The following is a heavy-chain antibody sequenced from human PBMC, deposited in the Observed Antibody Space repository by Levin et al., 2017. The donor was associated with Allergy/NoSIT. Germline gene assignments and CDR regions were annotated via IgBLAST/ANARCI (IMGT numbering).Heavy chain of an antibody. CDR2: VSDDGDIK. J-gene: IGHJ5*02. CDR3: VKGGSVGGYDQDHAS. D-gene: IGHD5-12*01. Sequence: LSLTCAASGFRFDNSAMHWVRPAPGKGLEWLAVVSDDGDIKYHAESVAGRFSISRDNSKNTTFLQMDTLTKDDTAVYYCVKGGSVGGYDQDHASWGQGALVTVSS. V-gene: IGHV3-30-3*01. CDR1: GFRFDNSA.